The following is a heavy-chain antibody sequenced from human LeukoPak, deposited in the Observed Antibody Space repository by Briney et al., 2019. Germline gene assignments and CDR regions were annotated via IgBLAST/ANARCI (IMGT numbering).Heavy chain of an antibody. J-gene: IGHJ5*02. Sequence: ASVKVSCKASGYTFTGYYMHWVRQAPGQGLEWMGWINPNSGGTNYAQKFQGRVTMTRDTSISTAYMELSRLRSDDTAVHYCARDAELLWFGELLYHNNWFDPWGQGTLVTVSS. D-gene: IGHD3-10*01. CDR2: INPNSGGT. CDR1: GYTFTGYY. CDR3: ARDAELLWFGELLYHNNWFDP. V-gene: IGHV1-2*02.